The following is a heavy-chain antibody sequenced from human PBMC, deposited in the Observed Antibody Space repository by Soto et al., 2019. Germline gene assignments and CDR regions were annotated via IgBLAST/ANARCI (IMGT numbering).Heavy chain of an antibody. CDR3: AKGMYYYDSSGISLDY. J-gene: IGHJ4*02. Sequence: GGSLRLSCAASGFTFSSYGMHWVRQAPGKGLEWVAVISYDGSNKYYADSVKGRFTISRDNSKNTLYLQMNSLRAEDTAVYYCAKGMYYYDSSGISLDYWGQGTLVTVSS. V-gene: IGHV3-30*18. D-gene: IGHD3-22*01. CDR1: GFTFSSYG. CDR2: ISYDGSNK.